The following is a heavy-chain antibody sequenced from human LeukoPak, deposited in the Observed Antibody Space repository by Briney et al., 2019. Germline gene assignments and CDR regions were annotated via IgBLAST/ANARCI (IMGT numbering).Heavy chain of an antibody. J-gene: IGHJ4*02. Sequence: SETLSLTCTVSGYSISSGYYWGWIRQPPGKGLEWIGSIYHSGGTYYNPSLKSRVTISVDTSKNQFSLKLSSVTAADTAVYYCARGYSPYYFDYWGQGTLVTVSS. D-gene: IGHD3-22*01. CDR1: GYSISSGYY. CDR3: ARGYSPYYFDY. V-gene: IGHV4-38-2*02. CDR2: IYHSGGT.